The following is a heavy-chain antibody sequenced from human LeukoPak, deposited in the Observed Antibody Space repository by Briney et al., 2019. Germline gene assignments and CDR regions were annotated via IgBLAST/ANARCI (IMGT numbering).Heavy chain of an antibody. J-gene: IGHJ5*02. CDR2: IKAKIHGETI. CDR3: SPSLAYCGGDCFVH. Sequence: GGSLRLSCAASGITLSDFWFSWVRQAPGKGLEWVARIKAKIHGETIDYAAPVKGRFTISRDDSKNTLYLQMNSLKTEDTAVYYCSPSLAYCGGDCFVHWGQGTLVTVSS. V-gene: IGHV3-15*01. CDR1: GITLSDFW. D-gene: IGHD2-21*01.